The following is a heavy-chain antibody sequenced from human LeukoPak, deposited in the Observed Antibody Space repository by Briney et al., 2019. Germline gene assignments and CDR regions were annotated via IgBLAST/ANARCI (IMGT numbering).Heavy chain of an antibody. Sequence: ASVKVSCKAAGYTFTDYYMHWVRQAPGQGLEWMGLINPSDGGTTYSKKLQGRVTMTRDTSTSTVYMELSSLRSEDTAVFYCARDANWNPPYYFGYWGQGTLLTVSS. CDR2: INPSDGGT. J-gene: IGHJ4*02. V-gene: IGHV1-46*04. CDR3: ARDANWNPPYYFGY. D-gene: IGHD1-20*01. CDR1: GYTFTDYY.